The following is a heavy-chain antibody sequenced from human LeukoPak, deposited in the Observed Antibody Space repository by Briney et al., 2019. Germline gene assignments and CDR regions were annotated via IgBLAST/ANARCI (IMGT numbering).Heavy chain of an antibody. D-gene: IGHD4-17*01. CDR2: ISWSGSYI. Sequence: GGSLRLSCAISGFTAGGYAMNWVRQAPGKGLDWVSSISWSGSYIYYADSVRGRFTISRDNAKSSVYLQMDSLRAEDTAVYYCAKDAQYGDEYFDYWGQGTLVTVSS. CDR3: AKDAQYGDEYFDY. CDR1: GFTAGGYA. J-gene: IGHJ4*02. V-gene: IGHV3-21*01.